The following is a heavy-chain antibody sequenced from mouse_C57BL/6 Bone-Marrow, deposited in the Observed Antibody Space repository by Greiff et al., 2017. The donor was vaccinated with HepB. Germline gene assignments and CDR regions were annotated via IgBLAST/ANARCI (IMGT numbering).Heavy chain of an antibody. D-gene: IGHD1-1*01. CDR1: GYSITSGYY. CDR3: AREGLLPSMDY. V-gene: IGHV3-6*01. J-gene: IGHJ4*01. Sequence: EVKLQESGPGLVKPSQSLSLTCSVTGYSITSGYYWNWIRQFPGNKLEWMGYISYDGSNNYNPSLKNRISITRDTSKNQFFLKLNSVTTEDTATYYCAREGLLPSMDYWGQGTSVTVSS. CDR2: ISYDGSN.